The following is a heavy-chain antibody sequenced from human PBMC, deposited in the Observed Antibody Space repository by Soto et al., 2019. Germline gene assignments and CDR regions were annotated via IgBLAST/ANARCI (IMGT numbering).Heavy chain of an antibody. CDR2: VYWDDDK. V-gene: IGHV2-5*02. CDR1: GFSLSTRDVG. J-gene: IGHJ4*02. D-gene: IGHD2-2*01. Sequence: QSTLNESGPTLVKPTQTLTLTCTFSGFSLSTRDVGVGWIRQPPGEALEWLGVVYWDDDKTYRPSLKSRLTINTDASKNPVVLSMTKMDPVDTVTYYCAHCRGGVASFWGQGTLVTVSS. CDR3: AHCRGGVASF.